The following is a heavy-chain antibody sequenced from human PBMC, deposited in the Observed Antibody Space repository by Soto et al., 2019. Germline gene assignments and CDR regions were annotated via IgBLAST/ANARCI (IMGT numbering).Heavy chain of an antibody. CDR3: SRVGGSVSGMDV. CDR2: IDNAGSSA. CDR1: GFTFSIYW. V-gene: IGHV3-74*01. D-gene: IGHD1-26*01. Sequence: GGSLRLSCAASGFTFSIYWMHWVRQAPGKGPVWVSRIDNAGSSARYADSVKGRFTISRDNAKNTVYLQMNSLRAEDTAVYYCSRVGGSVSGMDVWGQGTTVTVSS. J-gene: IGHJ6*02.